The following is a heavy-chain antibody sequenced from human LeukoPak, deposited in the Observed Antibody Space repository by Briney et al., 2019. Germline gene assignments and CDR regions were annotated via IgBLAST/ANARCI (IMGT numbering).Heavy chain of an antibody. CDR3: ARDPFVPAAIYYYGMDV. Sequence: GASVKASCKASGYTFTSYYMHWVRQAPGQGLEWMGIINPSGGSTSYAQKFQGRVTMTRDTSTSTVYMELSSLRSEDTAVYYCARDPFVPAAIYYYGMDVWGQGTTVTVSS. V-gene: IGHV1-46*01. D-gene: IGHD2-2*01. J-gene: IGHJ6*02. CDR1: GYTFTSYY. CDR2: INPSGGST.